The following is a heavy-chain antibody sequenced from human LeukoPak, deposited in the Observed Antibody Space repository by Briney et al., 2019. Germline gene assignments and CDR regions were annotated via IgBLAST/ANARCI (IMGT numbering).Heavy chain of an antibody. CDR1: GYTFTSYG. CDR2: ISAYSGNT. J-gene: IGHJ6*03. CDR3: ARAKLERLSYYYMDV. Sequence: ASVKVSCKASGYTFTSYGISWVRQAPGQGLEWMGWISAYSGNTNYAQKLQGRVTMTTDTSTSTAYMELRSLRSDDTAVYYCARAKLERLSYYYMDVWGKGTTVTVSS. D-gene: IGHD1-1*01. V-gene: IGHV1-18*01.